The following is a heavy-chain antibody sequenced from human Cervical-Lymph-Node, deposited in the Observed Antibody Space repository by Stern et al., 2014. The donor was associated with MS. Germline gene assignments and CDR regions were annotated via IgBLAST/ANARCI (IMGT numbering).Heavy chain of an antibody. CDR2: IFHSGRT. J-gene: IGHJ5*02. Sequence: QVQLQQSGPGLVKPSQTVSLTCTVSGGSISSVDYYWTWIRQHPGKGLVWIGYIFHSGRTYYNPSLKSRVSISIDKPRNQFSLELSSVTAADTAKYYCARNRVGAADIWFDPWGQGTLVTVSS. CDR1: GGSISSVDYY. V-gene: IGHV4-31*03. CDR3: ARNRVGAADIWFDP. D-gene: IGHD1-26*01.